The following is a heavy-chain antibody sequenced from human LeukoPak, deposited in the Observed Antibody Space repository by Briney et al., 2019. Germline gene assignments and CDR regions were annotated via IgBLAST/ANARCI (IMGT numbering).Heavy chain of an antibody. Sequence: GGSLRLSCAASGFTFSSCSMNWVRQAPGKGLEWVSSISSSSSYTYYADSVKGRFTISRDNAKNSLCLQMNSLRAEDTAVYYCARGPLVVVTATAPFDYWGQGTLVTVSS. CDR2: ISSSSSYT. V-gene: IGHV3-21*01. CDR3: ARGPLVVVTATAPFDY. D-gene: IGHD2-21*02. J-gene: IGHJ4*02. CDR1: GFTFSSCS.